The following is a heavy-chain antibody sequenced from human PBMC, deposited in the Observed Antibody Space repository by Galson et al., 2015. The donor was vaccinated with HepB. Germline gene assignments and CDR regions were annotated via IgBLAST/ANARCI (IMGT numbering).Heavy chain of an antibody. CDR1: GYSFTSYW. Sequence: QSGAEVKKPGESLRISCKGSGYSFTSYWISWVRQMPGKGLEWMGRIDPSDSYTNYSPSFQGHVTISADKSISTAYLQWSSLKASDTAMYYCARRGFGDDYSNYHYYYYGMDVWGQGTTVTVSS. J-gene: IGHJ6*02. CDR3: ARRGFGDDYSNYHYYYYGMDV. V-gene: IGHV5-10-1*01. D-gene: IGHD4-11*01. CDR2: IDPSDSYT.